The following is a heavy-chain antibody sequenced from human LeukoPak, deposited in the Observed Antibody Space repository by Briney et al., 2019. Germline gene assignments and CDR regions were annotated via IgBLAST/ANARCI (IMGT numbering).Heavy chain of an antibody. V-gene: IGHV4-34*01. Sequence: SETLSLTCAVYGGSFSGYYWSWIRQPPGKGLEWIGEINHSGGTNYNPSLKSRVTISVDTSKNQFSLKPSSVTAADTAVYYCARGRRITMIVVVTLDAFDIWGQGTMVTVSS. CDR2: INHSGGT. CDR3: ARGRRITMIVVVTLDAFDI. D-gene: IGHD3-22*01. CDR1: GGSFSGYY. J-gene: IGHJ3*02.